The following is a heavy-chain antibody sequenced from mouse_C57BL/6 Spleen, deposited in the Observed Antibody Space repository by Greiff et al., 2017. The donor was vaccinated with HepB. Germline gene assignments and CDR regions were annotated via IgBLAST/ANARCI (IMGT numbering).Heavy chain of an antibody. J-gene: IGHJ4*01. CDR3: ARGLVYAMDY. CDR2: ISDGGSYT. Sequence: DVMLVESGGGLVKPGGSLKLSCAASGFTFSSYAMSWVRQTPEKRLEWVATISDGGSYTYYPDNVKGRFTISRDNAKNNLYLQMSHLKSEDTAMYYCARGLVYAMDYWGQGTSVTVSS. D-gene: IGHD3-3*01. V-gene: IGHV5-4*03. CDR1: GFTFSSYA.